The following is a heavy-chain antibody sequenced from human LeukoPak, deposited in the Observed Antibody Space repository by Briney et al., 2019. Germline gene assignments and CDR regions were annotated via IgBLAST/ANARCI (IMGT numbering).Heavy chain of an antibody. D-gene: IGHD3-10*01. Sequence: SETLSLTCTVSGGSISSGGYYWSWIRQHPGKGLEWIGYIYYSGSTYYNPSLKSRVTVSVDTSKNQFSLKLSSVTAADTAVYYCSGSGSYKDFDYWGQGTLVTVSS. CDR3: SGSGSYKDFDY. J-gene: IGHJ4*02. V-gene: IGHV4-31*03. CDR1: GGSISSGGYY. CDR2: IYYSGST.